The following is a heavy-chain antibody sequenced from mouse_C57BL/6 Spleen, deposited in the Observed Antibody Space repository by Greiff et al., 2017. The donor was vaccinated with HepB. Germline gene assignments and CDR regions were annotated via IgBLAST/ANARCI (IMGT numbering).Heavy chain of an antibody. V-gene: IGHV2-5*01. CDR3: TKSAKGVPGGFAY. CDR1: GFSLTSYG. D-gene: IGHD5-1*01. CDR2: IWRGGST. Sequence: VQLQQSGPGLVQPSQSLSITCTVSGFSLTSYGVHWVRQSPGKGLEWLGVIWRGGSTDYNAAFMSRLSITKDNSKSQVFFNMNSVQADDTAIYDGTKSAKGVPGGFAYWGQGTLVTVSA. J-gene: IGHJ3*01.